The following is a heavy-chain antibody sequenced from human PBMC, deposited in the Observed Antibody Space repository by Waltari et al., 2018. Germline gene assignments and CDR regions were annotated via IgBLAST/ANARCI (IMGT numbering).Heavy chain of an antibody. Sequence: EVQLVESGGGVVRPGGSLRLSCAASGFTFDDYGMSWVRQAPGKGLEWVSGINWNGGSTGYADSVKGRFTISRDNAKNSLYLQMNSLKTEDTAVYYCTTDVGVGSSGYYSPYFDYWGQGTLVTVSS. D-gene: IGHD3-22*01. V-gene: IGHV3-20*04. CDR1: GFTFDDYG. CDR2: INWNGGST. J-gene: IGHJ4*02. CDR3: TTDVGVGSSGYYSPYFDY.